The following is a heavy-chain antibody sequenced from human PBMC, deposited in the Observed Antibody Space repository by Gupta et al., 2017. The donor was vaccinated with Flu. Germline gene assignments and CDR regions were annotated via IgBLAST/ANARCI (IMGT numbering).Heavy chain of an antibody. CDR3: ARGYCSSTSCNNWFDP. D-gene: IGHD2-2*01. J-gene: IGHJ5*02. Sequence: QVQLVQSGAEVKKPGASVKVSCKASGYTFTSYDINWVRQATGQGLEWMGWMNPNSGNTGYAQKFQGRVTMTRNTSISTAYMELSSLRSEDTAVYYCARGYCSSTSCNNWFDPWGQGTLVTVSS. V-gene: IGHV1-8*01. CDR1: GYTFTSYD. CDR2: MNPNSGNT.